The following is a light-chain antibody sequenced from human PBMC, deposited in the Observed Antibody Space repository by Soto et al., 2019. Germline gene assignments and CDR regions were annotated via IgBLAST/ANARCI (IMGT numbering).Light chain of an antibody. CDR2: AAS. CDR1: QSVSTN. J-gene: IGKJ3*01. Sequence: EIVVTQSPGILSVSPGDRATLSCRASQSVSTNLAWYQQKPGQAPTLLIYAASTRATGIPARFTGSGSGTDFTLPIIGRQYEDFAVYYCQEYSKWPLFTFGPGTRVDIK. CDR3: QEYSKWPLFT. V-gene: IGKV3-15*01.